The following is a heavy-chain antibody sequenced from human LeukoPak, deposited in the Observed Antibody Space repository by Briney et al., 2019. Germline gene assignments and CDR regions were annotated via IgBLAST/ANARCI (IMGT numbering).Heavy chain of an antibody. CDR3: AKARLSTGWAYNDF. V-gene: IGHV3-23*01. D-gene: IGHD6-19*01. CDR2: IVGGGVTT. J-gene: IGHJ4*02. CDR1: GFTFSGYA. Sequence: GGSLRLSCAASGFTFSGYAMSWVRQAPGKGLEWVSAIVGGGVTTFFADSVKGRFTISRDNSRNTVYLQMNSLRAEDTAVYYCAKARLSTGWAYNDFWGQGTLVTVSS.